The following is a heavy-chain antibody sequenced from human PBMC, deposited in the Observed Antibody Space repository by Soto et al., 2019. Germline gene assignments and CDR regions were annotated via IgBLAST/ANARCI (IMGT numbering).Heavy chain of an antibody. D-gene: IGHD3-3*01. V-gene: IGHV3-9*02. J-gene: IGHJ4*02. Sequence: EVPLVESGGGLVQPGRSLRLSCAASGFISDDYAMHWVRQAPGKGLEWVSGISWNSGSIGYEDSVKGRFTISRDNAKNSLYLQMNSLRAEDTALYYCAKGDGYDFWSALAYWGQGTLVTVSS. CDR2: ISWNSGSI. CDR1: GFISDDYA. CDR3: AKGDGYDFWSALAY.